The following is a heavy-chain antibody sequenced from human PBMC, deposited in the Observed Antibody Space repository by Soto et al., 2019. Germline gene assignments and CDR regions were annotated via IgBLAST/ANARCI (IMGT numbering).Heavy chain of an antibody. V-gene: IGHV1-2*02. CDR3: GRGRSGEIDVFY. J-gene: IGHJ4*02. Sequence: QVQLVQSGPEVKKSGASVKVSCKASGYTFTGHYIHWVRQAPGHGPEWMGEIGPKSGDTKYTQKFQGMLTLTRDTSSSAVYMELTHLSPDDTAVYYCGRGRSGEIDVFYCGEGTMVVVYS. CDR2: IGPKSGDT. CDR1: GYTFTGHY. D-gene: IGHD2-15*01.